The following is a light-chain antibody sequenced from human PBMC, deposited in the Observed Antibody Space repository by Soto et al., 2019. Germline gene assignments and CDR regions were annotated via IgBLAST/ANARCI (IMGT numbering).Light chain of an antibody. J-gene: IGKJ2*01. CDR3: QQSYTTPMYT. CDR2: AAS. CDR1: RSISSY. V-gene: IGKV1-39*01. Sequence: DIQMTQSPSSLSASVGDRVTITCRASRSISSYLNWYQQKPGKAPKLLIYAASSLQSGVPSRFSGSGSGTDFTLTISSLQPEDFATYYCQQSYTTPMYTFGQGNKLEIK.